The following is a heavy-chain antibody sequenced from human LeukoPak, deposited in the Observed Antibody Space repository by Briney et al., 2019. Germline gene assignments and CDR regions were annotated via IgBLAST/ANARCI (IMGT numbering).Heavy chain of an antibody. CDR1: GGSFSGYY. J-gene: IGHJ4*02. Sequence: SETLSLTCAVYGGSFSGYYWSWIRQPPGKGLEWIGEINHSGSTNYNPSLKSRVTISVDTSKKQFSLKVNSVTAADTAVYYCARVETEGSSWYGVHYFDYWGQGTQVTVSS. CDR3: ARVETEGSSWYGVHYFDY. V-gene: IGHV4-34*01. D-gene: IGHD6-13*01. CDR2: INHSGST.